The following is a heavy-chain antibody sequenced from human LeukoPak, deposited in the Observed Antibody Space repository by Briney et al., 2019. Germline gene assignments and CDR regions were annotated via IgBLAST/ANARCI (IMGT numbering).Heavy chain of an antibody. J-gene: IGHJ5*02. CDR2: INHSGST. CDR1: GGSFSGYY. D-gene: IGHD6-13*01. V-gene: IGHV4-34*01. CDR3: ARGYSSSWRNNWFDP. Sequence: SETLSLTCAVYGGSFSGYYWSWIRQPPGKGLEWIGEINHSGSTYYNPSLKSRVTISVDTSKNQFSLKLSSVTAADTAVYYCARGYSSSWRNNWFDPWGQGTLVTVPS.